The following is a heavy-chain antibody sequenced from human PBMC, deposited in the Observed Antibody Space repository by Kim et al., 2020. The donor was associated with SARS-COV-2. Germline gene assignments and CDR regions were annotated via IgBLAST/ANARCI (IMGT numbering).Heavy chain of an antibody. CDR2: ISSSSSYI. CDR1: GFTFSSYS. D-gene: IGHD3-10*01. V-gene: IGHV3-21*01. J-gene: IGHJ6*02. CDR3: ARSPRHQFGDYYYYGMDV. Sequence: GGSLRLSCAASGFTFSSYSMNWVRQAPGKGLEWVSSISSSSSYIYYADSVKGRFTISRDNAKNSLYLQMNSLRAEDTAVYYCARSPRHQFGDYYYYGMDVWGQGTTVTVSS.